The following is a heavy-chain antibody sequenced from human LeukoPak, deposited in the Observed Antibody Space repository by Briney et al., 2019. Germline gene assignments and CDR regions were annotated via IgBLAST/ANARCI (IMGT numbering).Heavy chain of an antibody. V-gene: IGHV3-23*01. J-gene: IGHJ4*02. CDR2: ITHSGDYT. CDR1: GFTFSSYA. Sequence: PGGSLRLSCAASGFTFSSYAMNWVRQAPGKGLEWVSLITHSGDYTDYADSVKGRFTISRDNSKNTLYLQMNSLRAEDTAVYYCAREGGYNNFDYWGQGTLVTVSS. CDR3: AREGGYNNFDY. D-gene: IGHD5-24*01.